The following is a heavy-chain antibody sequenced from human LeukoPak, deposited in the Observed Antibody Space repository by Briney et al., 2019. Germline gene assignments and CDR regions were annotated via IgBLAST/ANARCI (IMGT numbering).Heavy chain of an antibody. V-gene: IGHV3-11*01. CDR3: ARVKGSYCSDY. CDR2: ISNSGSTI. J-gene: IGHJ4*02. CDR1: GFTFSDYY. Sequence: PGGSLRLSCAASGFTFSDYYMSWIRQAPGKGLEWVLYISNSGSTIYYTDSVKGRFTISRDNAKNSLYLQMNSLRAEDTAVYYCARVKGSYCSDYWGQGTLVTVSS. D-gene: IGHD1-26*01.